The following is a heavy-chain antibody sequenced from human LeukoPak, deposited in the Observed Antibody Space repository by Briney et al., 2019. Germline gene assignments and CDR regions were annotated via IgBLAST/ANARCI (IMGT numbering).Heavy chain of an antibody. D-gene: IGHD5-18*01. Sequence: GGSLRLSCAASGFTFSSYGMHWVRQAPGKGLEWMAVIWYDGSNKYYADSVKGRFTISRDNSKNTLYLQMNSLRAEDTAVYYCARDLRGYSYGSDYWGQGTLVTVSS. J-gene: IGHJ4*02. V-gene: IGHV3-33*01. CDR1: GFTFSSYG. CDR2: IWYDGSNK. CDR3: ARDLRGYSYGSDY.